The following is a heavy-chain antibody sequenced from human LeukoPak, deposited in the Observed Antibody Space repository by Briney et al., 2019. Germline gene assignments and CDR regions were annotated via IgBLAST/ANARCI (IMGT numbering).Heavy chain of an antibody. V-gene: IGHV3-53*01. D-gene: IGHD3-10*01. Sequence: PGGSLRLSCAASGFTVSSNYMNWVRQAPGKGLEWGSVIYSGGSTYYADSVKGRFTISRDNSKNTLYLQMNRLRAELTAVYYFTRDRDANWFDPWGQGTLVTVSS. CDR2: IYSGGST. J-gene: IGHJ5*02. CDR1: GFTVSSNY. CDR3: TRDRDANWFDP.